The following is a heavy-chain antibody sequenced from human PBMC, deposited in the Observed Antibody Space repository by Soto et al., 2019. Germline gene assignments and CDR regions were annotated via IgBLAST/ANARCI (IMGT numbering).Heavy chain of an antibody. CDR1: GAIFSSNA. CDR3: ATGGSGYSYAARFHFEY. J-gene: IGHJ4*02. D-gene: IGHD5-18*01. Sequence: QVQLVQSGAEVKKPGSSVKVTCKASGAIFSSNAISWVRQAPGQGLEWMGGILPIFGRTNYAQKFQGRVTITADESTRTAYMELSSLKYEDTAVYYCATGGSGYSYAARFHFEYWGQGTLVTVTS. V-gene: IGHV1-69*01. CDR2: ILPIFGRT.